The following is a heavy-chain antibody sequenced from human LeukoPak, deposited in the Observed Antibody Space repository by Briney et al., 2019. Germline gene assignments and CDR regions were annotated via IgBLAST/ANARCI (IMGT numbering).Heavy chain of an antibody. V-gene: IGHV3-30-3*01. CDR3: AKDGNYTSGGGWLDP. CDR2: ISYDGSNK. J-gene: IGHJ5*02. CDR1: GFTFSGYA. Sequence: GGSLRLSCAASGFTFSGYAMHWVRQAPGKGLEWVAVISYDGSNKYYADSVKGRFTISRDNSKNTLYLQMNSLRAEDTAAYYCAKDGNYTSGGGWLDPWGQGTLVTVSS. D-gene: IGHD1-26*01.